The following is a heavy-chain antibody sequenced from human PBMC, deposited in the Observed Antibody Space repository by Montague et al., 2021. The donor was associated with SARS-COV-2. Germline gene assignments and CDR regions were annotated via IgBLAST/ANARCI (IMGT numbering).Heavy chain of an antibody. CDR3: ARDLSSSWSYWFDP. D-gene: IGHD6-13*01. Sequence: SETLSLTCAVYGGSFSNYYWTWIRQPPGKGLEWIGEINHSGSTNYNPSLKSRVTMSVDTSKNQFSLKLSSVAAADTAVYYCARDLSSSWSYWFDPWGQGTLVAVSS. CDR1: GGSFSNYY. J-gene: IGHJ5*02. V-gene: IGHV4-34*01. CDR2: INHSGST.